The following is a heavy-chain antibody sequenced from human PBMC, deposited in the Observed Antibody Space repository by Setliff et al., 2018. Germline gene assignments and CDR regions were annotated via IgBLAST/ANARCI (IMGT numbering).Heavy chain of an antibody. J-gene: IGHJ4*02. D-gene: IGHD2-15*01. CDR3: ATGPDIGEFGGNYFNY. CDR1: GGTFRNYG. CDR2: IIPIFGTA. Sequence: ASVKVSCKASGGTFRNYGISWVRQAPGQGLDWMGGIIPIFGTANYAQKFQGRVTITTDESTTTAYMELSSLRSEDTAVYYCATGPDIGEFGGNYFNYWDQGTLVTVSS. V-gene: IGHV1-69*05.